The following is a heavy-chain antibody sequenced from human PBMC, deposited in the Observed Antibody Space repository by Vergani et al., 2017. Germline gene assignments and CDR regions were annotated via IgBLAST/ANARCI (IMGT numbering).Heavy chain of an antibody. Sequence: QVQLQQWGAGLLKPSETLSLTCAVYGGSFSGYYWSWIRQPPGQGLEWIGEINHSGSTNSNSTLKSRVTISVDTSTNQISLKLSSVTAADTAVYYCARVTRISMVRGASDYSGMDVWGQGTTVTVSS. V-gene: IGHV4-34*01. D-gene: IGHD3-10*01. J-gene: IGHJ6*02. CDR3: ARVTRISMVRGASDYSGMDV. CDR1: GGSFSGYY. CDR2: INHSGST.